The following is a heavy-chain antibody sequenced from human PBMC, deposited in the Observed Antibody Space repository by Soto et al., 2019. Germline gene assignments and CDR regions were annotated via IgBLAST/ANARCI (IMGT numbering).Heavy chain of an antibody. CDR2: IYYSGST. Sequence: SETLSLTCTVSGGSISSYYWRWIRQPPGKGLEWIGYIYYSGSTNYNPSLKSRVTISVDTPKNQFSLKLSSVTAADTAVYYCARWTHSSGIGSYFDYWGQGTLVTVSS. CDR3: ARWTHSSGIGSYFDY. J-gene: IGHJ4*02. D-gene: IGHD6-19*01. V-gene: IGHV4-59*01. CDR1: GGSISSYY.